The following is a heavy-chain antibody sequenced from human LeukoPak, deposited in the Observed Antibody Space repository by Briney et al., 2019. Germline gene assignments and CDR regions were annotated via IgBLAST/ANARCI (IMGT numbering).Heavy chain of an antibody. CDR3: ARDLAVRGYFHLDY. CDR1: GGSISSSSYY. D-gene: IGHD3-22*01. V-gene: IGHV4-39*07. J-gene: IGHJ4*02. Sequence: SGTLCLTCAVSGGSISSSSYYWGWIRQPPGKGLEWIGSIYYSGSTYYSPCLKSRVTIPVHTSKNQFSLKLSSVTAADTAVYYCARDLAVRGYFHLDYWGQGTMVTVSS. CDR2: IYYSGST.